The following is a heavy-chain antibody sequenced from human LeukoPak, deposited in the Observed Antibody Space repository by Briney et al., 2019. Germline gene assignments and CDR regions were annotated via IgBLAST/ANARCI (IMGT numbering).Heavy chain of an antibody. Sequence: GGPLRLSCAASGFTFSSYGMHWVRQAPGKGLEWVAVIWYDGSNKYYADSVKGRFTISRDNSKNTLYLQMNSLRAEDTAVYYCATEQWLGHYFDYWGQGTLVTVSS. CDR2: IWYDGSNK. CDR1: GFTFSSYG. J-gene: IGHJ4*02. V-gene: IGHV3-33*01. CDR3: ATEQWLGHYFDY. D-gene: IGHD6-19*01.